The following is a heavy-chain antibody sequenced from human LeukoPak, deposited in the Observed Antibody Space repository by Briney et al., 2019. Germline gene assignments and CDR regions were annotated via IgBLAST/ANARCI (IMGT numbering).Heavy chain of an antibody. J-gene: IGHJ6*03. CDR1: GFTFSSYS. CDR3: AKAGGDSSGWYNYYYYYMDV. D-gene: IGHD6-19*01. CDR2: ISSSSSYI. V-gene: IGHV3-21*01. Sequence: GGSLRLSCAASGFTFSSYSMNWVRQAPGKGLEWVSSISSSSSYIYYADSVKGRFTISRDNAKNSLYLQMNSLRAEDTAVYYCAKAGGDSSGWYNYYYYYMDVWGKGTTVTVSS.